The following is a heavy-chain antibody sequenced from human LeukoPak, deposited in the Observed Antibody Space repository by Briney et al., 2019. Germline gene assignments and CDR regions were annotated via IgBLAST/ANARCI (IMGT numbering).Heavy chain of an antibody. CDR3: AREVVAAAGNRYYFDY. D-gene: IGHD6-13*01. CDR2: INPSGGST. CDR1: GYTFTSYY. J-gene: IGHJ4*02. Sequence: ASVKVSCKASGYTFTSYYMHWVRQAPGQGLEWMGIINPSGGSTSYAQKFQGRVTMTRDTSTSTVYMEPSSLRSEDTAVYYCAREVVAAAGNRYYFDYWGQGTLVTVSS. V-gene: IGHV1-46*01.